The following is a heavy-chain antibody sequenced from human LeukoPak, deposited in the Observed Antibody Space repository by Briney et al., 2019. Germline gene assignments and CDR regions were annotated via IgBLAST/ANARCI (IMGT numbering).Heavy chain of an antibody. J-gene: IGHJ4*02. Sequence: SETLSLTCAVYAGPFSGYYWTWIRQPPGKGLEWIGEINQGGTTNYNPSLRSRVTILIDTSRNQFSLRLSPVTAADTAVYYCARGRLFSGYRGNVGHEDFDYWGQGSLVTVSS. D-gene: IGHD5-12*01. V-gene: IGHV4-34*01. CDR2: INQGGTT. CDR1: AGPFSGYY. CDR3: ARGRLFSGYRGNVGHEDFDY.